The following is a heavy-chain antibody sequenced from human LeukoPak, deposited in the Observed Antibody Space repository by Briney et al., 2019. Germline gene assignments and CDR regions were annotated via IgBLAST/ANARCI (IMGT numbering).Heavy chain of an antibody. Sequence: SETLSLTCTVSGGSISSYYWSWIRQPPGKGLEWIGYIFYSGTTNYNPSLKSRVTISLDTSKNQFSLKLSSVTAADTAVYYCVRALPYYYDSSGNYFDFWGQGTLVTVSS. CDR1: GGSISSYY. J-gene: IGHJ4*02. CDR2: IFYSGTT. V-gene: IGHV4-59*01. CDR3: VRALPYYYDSSGNYFDF. D-gene: IGHD3-22*01.